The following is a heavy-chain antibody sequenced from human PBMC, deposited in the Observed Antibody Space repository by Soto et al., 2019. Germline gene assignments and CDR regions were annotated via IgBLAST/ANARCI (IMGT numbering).Heavy chain of an antibody. D-gene: IGHD2-15*01. Sequence: QVQLVQSGAEVRKPGDSVRISCTTSGYTFTTYYIHWVRLAPGQGLEWMGVINPRGGARNYAKKLQGRVTMTADTSTITVYMELGSLRSDDTSLSFCARGDVVALPANTPYYFDPCGQGTLVTVSS. CDR3: ARGDVVALPANTPYYFDP. V-gene: IGHV1-46*01. CDR1: GYTFTTYY. CDR2: INPRGGAR. J-gene: IGHJ5*02.